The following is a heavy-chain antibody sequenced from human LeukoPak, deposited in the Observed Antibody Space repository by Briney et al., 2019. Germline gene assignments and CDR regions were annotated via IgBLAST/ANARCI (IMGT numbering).Heavy chain of an antibody. CDR3: ATRDGYNTHAFDI. Sequence: ASVKVSCKASGYTFTSYGINWVRQAPGQGLEWMGWISAYNGNTNYAQKLQGRVTMTRDTSTSTVYMELRSLRSEDTAVYYCATRDGYNTHAFDIWGQGTMVTVSS. V-gene: IGHV1-18*01. CDR1: GYTFTSYG. D-gene: IGHD5-24*01. CDR2: ISAYNGNT. J-gene: IGHJ3*02.